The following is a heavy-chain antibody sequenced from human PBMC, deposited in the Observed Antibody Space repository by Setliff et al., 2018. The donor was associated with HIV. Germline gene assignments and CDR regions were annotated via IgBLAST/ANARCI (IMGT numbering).Heavy chain of an antibody. CDR3: ALTGHRLLRGYMDV. CDR1: GVYISNYH. D-gene: IGHD2-15*01. V-gene: IGHV4-4*09. Sequence: SETLSLTCTISGVYISNYHWGWIRQPPGRGLEWIGSIHTTGSPNYNPSLKSRVTMSLDTSKKHFSLNLKSVTAADTAVYYCALTGHRLLRGYMDVWGKGTTVTAP. CDR2: IHTTGSP. J-gene: IGHJ6*03.